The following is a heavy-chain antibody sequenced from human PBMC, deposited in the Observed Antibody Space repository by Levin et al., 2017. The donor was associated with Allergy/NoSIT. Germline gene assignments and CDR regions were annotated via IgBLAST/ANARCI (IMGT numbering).Heavy chain of an antibody. CDR1: GFTFSSYT. CDR2: ISGSGGST. Sequence: QLGESLKISCAASGFTFSSYTMTWVRQAPGKGLEWVSAISGSGGSTYYADSVKGRFTISRDNSKNTLNLQMNSLRADDTAVYYCAKDLGVGGTYWGQGTLVTVSS. D-gene: IGHD1-26*01. CDR3: AKDLGVGGTY. J-gene: IGHJ4*02. V-gene: IGHV3-23*01.